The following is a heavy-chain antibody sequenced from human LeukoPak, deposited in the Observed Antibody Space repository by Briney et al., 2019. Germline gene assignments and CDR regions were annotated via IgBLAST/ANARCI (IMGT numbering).Heavy chain of an antibody. V-gene: IGHV5-51*01. J-gene: IGHJ4*02. CDR2: IYPGDSDT. Sequence: GESLKISCKGSGYSFTSYWIGWVRQMPGKGLEWMGIIYPGDSDTRYSPSFQGQVPISADKSISTAYLQWSSVKASDTAMYYCARHGWVVDGGFSNWGQGTLVTVSS. D-gene: IGHD3-3*01. CDR1: GYSFTSYW. CDR3: ARHGWVVDGGFSN.